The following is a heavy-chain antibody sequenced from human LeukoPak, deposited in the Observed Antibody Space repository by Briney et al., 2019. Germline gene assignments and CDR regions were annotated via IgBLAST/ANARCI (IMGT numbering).Heavy chain of an antibody. CDR1: GFTFSSYW. CDR3: ARDAVDTAMVFDY. Sequence: GGSLRLSCAASGFTFSSYWMSWVRQAPGKGLEWVANIKQDGSEKYYVDSVKGRFTISRDNAKNSLYLQMNSLRAEDTVVYYCARDAVDTAMVFDYWGQGTLVTVSS. V-gene: IGHV3-7*03. CDR2: IKQDGSEK. J-gene: IGHJ4*02. D-gene: IGHD5-18*01.